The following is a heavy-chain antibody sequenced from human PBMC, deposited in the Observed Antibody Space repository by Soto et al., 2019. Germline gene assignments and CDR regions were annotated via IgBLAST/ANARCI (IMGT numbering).Heavy chain of an antibody. CDR2: IPGGGGSA. V-gene: IGHV3-23*01. J-gene: IGHJ3*02. CDR3: AKDQDYVWGSSAFDI. Sequence: AGCMRLSCAASGVTFSKYAMSWVRQSPGKGLEWVSGIPGGGGSAYYADSVKGRFTISRDNSKNTLYLQMNSLRAEDTAVYYCAKDQDYVWGSSAFDIWGQGTMVTVSS. D-gene: IGHD3-16*01. CDR1: GVTFSKYA.